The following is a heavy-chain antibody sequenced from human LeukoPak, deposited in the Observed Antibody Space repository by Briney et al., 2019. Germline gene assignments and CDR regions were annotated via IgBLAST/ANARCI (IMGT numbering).Heavy chain of an antibody. Sequence: PGGSLRLSCAASGFTFSSYSMNWVRQAPGKGLEWVSSISSSSSYIYYADSEKGRFTISRDNAKNSLYLQMNSLRAEDTDVYYCARGPQPYSSGWYSDYWGQGTLVTVSS. CDR1: GFTFSSYS. D-gene: IGHD6-19*01. CDR3: ARGPQPYSSGWYSDY. CDR2: ISSSSSYI. V-gene: IGHV3-21*01. J-gene: IGHJ4*02.